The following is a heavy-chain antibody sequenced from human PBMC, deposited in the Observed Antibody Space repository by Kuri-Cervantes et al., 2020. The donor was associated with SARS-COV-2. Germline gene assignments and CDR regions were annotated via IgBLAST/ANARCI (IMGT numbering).Heavy chain of an antibody. CDR3: AKDKGDYDFWSGYHYYYGMDV. CDR1: GFTFSSYA. CDR2: ISGSGGST. J-gene: IGHJ6*02. V-gene: IGHV3-23*01. D-gene: IGHD3-3*01. Sequence: GESLKISCAASGFTFSSYAMSWVRQAPGKGLEWVTAISGSGGSTYYADSVKGRFTISRDNSKNTLYLQMNSLRAEDTAVYYCAKDKGDYDFWSGYHYYYGMDVWGQGTTVTVSS.